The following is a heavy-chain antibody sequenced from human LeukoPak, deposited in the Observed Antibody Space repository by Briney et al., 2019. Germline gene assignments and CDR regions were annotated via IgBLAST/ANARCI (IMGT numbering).Heavy chain of an antibody. J-gene: IGHJ1*01. V-gene: IGHV3-53*05. CDR2: IYSGGNS. Sequence: GGSLRLSCAASGFTVSSNYMSWVRQAPGKGLDWVSVIYSGGNSYYADSVKGRFTISRDNSKNTLYLQMNSLRAEDTAVYYCARDEGSSWYLYFQHWGQGTLVTVSS. CDR1: GFTVSSNY. CDR3: ARDEGSSWYLYFQH. D-gene: IGHD6-13*01.